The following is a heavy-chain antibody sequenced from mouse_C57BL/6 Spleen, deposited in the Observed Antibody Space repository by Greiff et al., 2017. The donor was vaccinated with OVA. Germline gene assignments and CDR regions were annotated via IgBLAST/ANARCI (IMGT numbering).Heavy chain of an antibody. CDR3: ARSGIDTTVLSSGGYFDV. CDR2: IDPNSGGT. CDR1: GYTFTSYW. Sequence: VQLQQSGAELVKPGASVKLSCKASGYTFTSYWMHWVKQRPGRGLEWIGRIDPNSGGTKYNEKFKSKATLTVDKPSSTAYMQLSSLTSEDSAVYYCARSGIDTTVLSSGGYFDVWGTGTTVTVSS. J-gene: IGHJ1*03. V-gene: IGHV1-72*01. D-gene: IGHD1-1*01.